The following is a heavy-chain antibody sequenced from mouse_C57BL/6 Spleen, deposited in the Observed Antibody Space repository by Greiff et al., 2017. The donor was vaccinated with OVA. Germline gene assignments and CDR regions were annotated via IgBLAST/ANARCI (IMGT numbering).Heavy chain of an antibody. CDR1: GYTFTSYW. D-gene: IGHD2-5*01. Sequence: VQLQQPGAELVMPGASVKLSCKASGYTFTSYWMHWVKQRPGQGLEWIGEIDPSDSYTNYNQKFKGKSTLTVDKSSSTAYMQLSSLTSEDSAVYYCARWSNDYFDYWGQGTTLTVSS. CDR3: ARWSNDYFDY. CDR2: IDPSDSYT. J-gene: IGHJ2*01. V-gene: IGHV1-69*01.